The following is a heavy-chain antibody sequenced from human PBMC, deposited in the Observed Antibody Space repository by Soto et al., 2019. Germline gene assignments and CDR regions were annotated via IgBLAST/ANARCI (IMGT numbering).Heavy chain of an antibody. D-gene: IGHD3-10*01. J-gene: IGHJ5*02. CDR2: IYYSGST. CDR1: GGSISSGDYY. CDR3: ARVHYYGSGSYPFDT. Sequence: SETLSLTCTVSGGSISSGDYYWSWIRQPPGKGLEWIGYIYYSGSTYYNPSLKSRVTISVDTSKNQFSLKLSSVTAADTAVYYCARVHYYGSGSYPFDTWGQGTLVTVSS. V-gene: IGHV4-30-4*01.